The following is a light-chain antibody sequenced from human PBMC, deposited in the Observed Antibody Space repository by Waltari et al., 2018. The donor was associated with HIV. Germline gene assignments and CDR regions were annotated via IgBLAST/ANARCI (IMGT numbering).Light chain of an antibody. Sequence: QSVLTQTPSMSRPPGQRVFISCSGSRSNIGNNFVSWFQQVSGRAPKLIIYNMDQRPSGVPDRFSAAKSGSSASLAITGLQSDDEAVYFCASRDDNLSHWVFGGGTKLTV. V-gene: IGLV1-47*02. CDR2: NMD. CDR1: RSNIGNNF. CDR3: ASRDDNLSHWV. J-gene: IGLJ3*02.